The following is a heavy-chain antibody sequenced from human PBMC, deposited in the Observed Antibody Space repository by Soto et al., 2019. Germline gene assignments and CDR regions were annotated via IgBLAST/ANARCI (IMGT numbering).Heavy chain of an antibody. CDR1: GGSISSYY. J-gene: IGHJ5*02. D-gene: IGHD6-6*01. CDR2: IYYSGST. CDR3: ARAIAARGRFDP. Sequence: SSETLSLTCTVSGGSISSYYWSWIRQPPGKGLEWIGYIYYSGSTNYNPSLKSRVTISVDTSKNQFSLKLSSVTAADTAVYYCARAIAARGRFDPWGQGTLVTVSS. V-gene: IGHV4-59*01.